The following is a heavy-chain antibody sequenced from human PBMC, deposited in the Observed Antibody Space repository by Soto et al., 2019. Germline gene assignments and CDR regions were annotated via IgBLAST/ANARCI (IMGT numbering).Heavy chain of an antibody. D-gene: IGHD6-13*01. J-gene: IGHJ4*02. CDR2: IWYDGSNK. V-gene: IGHV3-33*01. CDR3: ETDYAAGTPRYFDY. Sequence: GGSLRLSCAASGFAFSSYGMHWVRQAPGKGLEWVAVIWYDGSNKYYADSVKGRFTISRDNFKNTLYLQMNSLRAEDTAVYYCETDYAAGTPRYFDYWGQGTLVTVSS. CDR1: GFAFSSYG.